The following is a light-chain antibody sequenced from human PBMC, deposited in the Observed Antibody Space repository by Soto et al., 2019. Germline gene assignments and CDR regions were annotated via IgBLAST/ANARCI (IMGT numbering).Light chain of an antibody. V-gene: IGLV2-14*01. Sequence: QSALTHPASVSGAPGQSITMSCTWTSSDVGAYNYVSWYQQHPGKAPKLMIYDVSHRPSGVSHRFSGSKYGNTASLTISGLQAEDEADYYCGSYTTSSNYVFGPGTKVTVL. CDR1: SSDVGAYNY. J-gene: IGLJ1*01. CDR3: GSYTTSSNYV. CDR2: DVS.